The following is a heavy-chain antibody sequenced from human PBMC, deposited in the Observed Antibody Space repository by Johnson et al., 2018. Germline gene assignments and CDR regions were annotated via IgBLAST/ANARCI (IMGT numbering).Heavy chain of an antibody. CDR1: GGSFSGYS. CDR2: ITHSGST. Sequence: QLQQWGAGLLKPSETLSPTCAVYGGSFSGYSWSWIRQPPVKGLEWMGEITHSGSTNYNPSLKSRFTISVDTSKTQFSLKLGAVTAPATGLYYCAIPLSQWLVLSDAFDIWGQGTMFTVSS. V-gene: IGHV4-34*01. J-gene: IGHJ3*02. D-gene: IGHD6-19*01. CDR3: AIPLSQWLVLSDAFDI.